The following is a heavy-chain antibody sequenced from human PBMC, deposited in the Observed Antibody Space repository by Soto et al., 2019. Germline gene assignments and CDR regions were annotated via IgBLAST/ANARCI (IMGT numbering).Heavy chain of an antibody. Sequence: EVQLVESGGGLVQPGGSLRLSCEASGFTFGNYDMHWVRQGTGKGLEWVSGISAAGDTDYADSVEGRFTISRENAQNSFFLQMNSLRVGDTAVYYCARTDRDFYGLDVWGQGTTVIVSS. CDR1: GFTFGNYD. J-gene: IGHJ6*02. V-gene: IGHV3-13*01. CDR2: ISAAGDT. CDR3: ARTDRDFYGLDV.